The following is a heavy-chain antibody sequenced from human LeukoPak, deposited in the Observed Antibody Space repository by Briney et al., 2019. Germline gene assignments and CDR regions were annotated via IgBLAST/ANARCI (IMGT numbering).Heavy chain of an antibody. CDR3: TTYYYDSSGYTVSSR. V-gene: IGHV3-15*01. D-gene: IGHD3-22*01. CDR1: GFTFSNAW. CDR2: IKSKTDGGTT. J-gene: IGHJ3*01. Sequence: GGSLRLSCAASGFTFSNAWMSWARQAPGKGLEWVGRIKSKTDGGTTDYAAPVKGRFTISRDDSKNTLYLQMNSLKTEDTAVYYCTTYYYDSSGYTVSSRWGQGTMVTVSS.